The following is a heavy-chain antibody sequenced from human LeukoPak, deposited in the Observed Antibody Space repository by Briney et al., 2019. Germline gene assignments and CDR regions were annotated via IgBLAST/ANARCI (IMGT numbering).Heavy chain of an antibody. CDR1: GFTFSTYA. V-gene: IGHV3-30*02. CDR2: IRYDGSNK. CDR3: AKGGGYEAQYYYYYLDV. J-gene: IGHJ6*03. D-gene: IGHD5-12*01. Sequence: GGSLRLSCAASGFTFSTYAMHWVRQAPGKGLEWVAFIRYDGSNKYYADSVKGRFTVSRDNSKNTLYLQMKSLRAEDTAVYYCAKGGGYEAQYYYYYLDVWGKGTTVTISS.